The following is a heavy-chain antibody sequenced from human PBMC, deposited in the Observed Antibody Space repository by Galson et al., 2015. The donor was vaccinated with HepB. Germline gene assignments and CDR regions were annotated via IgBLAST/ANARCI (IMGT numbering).Heavy chain of an antibody. Sequence: SLRLSCAASGFIFSRHGIHWVRQAPGKGLECVAMIWHDGSNQLYADSVKGRFTISRDNSKNTLYLQMNSLRAEVTAVYYCVRETLMAMVTFDLWGRGTLVTVSS. V-gene: IGHV3-33*01. CDR1: GFIFSRHG. D-gene: IGHD5-18*01. J-gene: IGHJ4*02. CDR3: VRETLMAMVTFDL. CDR2: IWHDGSNQ.